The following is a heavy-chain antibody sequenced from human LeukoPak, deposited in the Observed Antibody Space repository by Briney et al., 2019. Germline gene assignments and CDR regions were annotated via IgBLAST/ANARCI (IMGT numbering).Heavy chain of an antibody. CDR2: MNPNSGNT. V-gene: IGHV1-8*01. CDR1: GYTFTSYD. Sequence: ASVKVSCKASGYTFTSYDINWVRQATGQGLEWMGWMNPNSGNTGYAQKFQGRVTMTRNTSISTAYMELSSLRSEDTAVYYCARMEQWLDTYYFDYWGQGTLVTVSS. CDR3: ARMEQWLDTYYFDY. J-gene: IGHJ4*02. D-gene: IGHD6-19*01.